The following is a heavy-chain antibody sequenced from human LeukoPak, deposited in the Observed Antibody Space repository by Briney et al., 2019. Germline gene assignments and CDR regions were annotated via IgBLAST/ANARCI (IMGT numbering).Heavy chain of an antibody. D-gene: IGHD6-19*01. CDR3: ARGSEDSGWYEGRDFDY. CDR2: INHSGST. V-gene: IGHV4-34*01. J-gene: IGHJ4*02. CDR1: GGSFSGYY. Sequence: NPSETLSLTCVVYGGSFSGYYWSWVRQPPGEGLEWIGEINHSGSTNYNPSLKSRVTISVDTSKNQFSLKLSSVTAADTAVYYCARGSEDSGWYEGRDFDYWGQGTLVTVSS.